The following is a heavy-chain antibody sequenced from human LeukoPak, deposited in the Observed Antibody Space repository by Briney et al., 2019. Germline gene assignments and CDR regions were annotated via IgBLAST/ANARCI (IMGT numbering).Heavy chain of an antibody. Sequence: GASVKVSCKASGYTFTGYYMHWVRQAPGQGGEWMGCITPNSCRTNYAQKFQGRVTMTRDTSISTPYMALSRLRSDDTAVYYCARGRSGWTAYWGQGTLVTVSS. J-gene: IGHJ4*02. CDR1: GYTFTGYY. CDR3: ARGRSGWTAY. D-gene: IGHD6-19*01. V-gene: IGHV1-2*02. CDR2: ITPNSCRT.